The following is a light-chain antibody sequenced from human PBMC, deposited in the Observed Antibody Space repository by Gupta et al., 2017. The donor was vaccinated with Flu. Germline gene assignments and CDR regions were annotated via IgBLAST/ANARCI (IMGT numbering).Light chain of an antibody. Sequence: DIVMSQSPLSLPVTPGEPASIPCRSSQSLLHSNGYNYLNWYLQKTGQSPQLLIYLRSNRASGVPDRFSGSGSGTDFTLKISRVEAEDVGVYYCMQSRQMPWTLGNANKVEIK. CDR1: QSLLHSNGYNY. CDR2: LRS. J-gene: IGKJ1*01. V-gene: IGKV2-28*01. CDR3: MQSRQMPWT.